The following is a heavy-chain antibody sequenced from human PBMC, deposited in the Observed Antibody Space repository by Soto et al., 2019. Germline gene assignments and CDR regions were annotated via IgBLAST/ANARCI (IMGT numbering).Heavy chain of an antibody. CDR3: ARDPCYSNYGYYFDY. D-gene: IGHD4-4*01. V-gene: IGHV3-21*01. Sequence: LRLSCAASGFTFSSYSMNWVRQAPGKGLEWVSSISSSSSYIYYADSVKGRFTISRDNAKNSLYLQMNSLRAEDTAVYYCARDPCYSNYGYYFDYWGQGTLVTVSS. CDR2: ISSSSSYI. J-gene: IGHJ4*02. CDR1: GFTFSSYS.